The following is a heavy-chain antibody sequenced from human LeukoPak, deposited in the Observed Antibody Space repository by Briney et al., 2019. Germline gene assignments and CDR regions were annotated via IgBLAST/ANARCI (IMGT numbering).Heavy chain of an antibody. CDR2: IYAGDSDT. V-gene: IGHV5-51*01. D-gene: IGHD6-13*01. CDR1: GYSFSSYW. J-gene: IGHJ4*02. Sequence: GESLKISCKDSGYSFSSYWIGWVRQMPGKGLEWMGIIYAGDSDTRYSPSFQGEVTISADKSISTAYLQWSSLKASDTAMYYCARHVSPAANIYLPGGFDSWGQGTLVTVSS. CDR3: ARHVSPAANIYLPGGFDS.